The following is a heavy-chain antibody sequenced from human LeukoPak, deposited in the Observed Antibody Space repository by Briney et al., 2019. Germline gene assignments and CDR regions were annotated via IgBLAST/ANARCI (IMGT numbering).Heavy chain of an antibody. V-gene: IGHV3-30*14. D-gene: IGHD3-16*01. CDR1: GFTFSSYA. J-gene: IGHJ4*02. CDR3: ARHRELGD. CDR2: ISYDGSNK. Sequence: PGGSLRLSCAASGFTFSSYAMHWVRQAPGKGLEWVAVISYDGSNKYYADSVKGRFTISRDNSKNTVFLQMNSLRVEDTAVYYCARHRELGDWGQGTLVTVSS.